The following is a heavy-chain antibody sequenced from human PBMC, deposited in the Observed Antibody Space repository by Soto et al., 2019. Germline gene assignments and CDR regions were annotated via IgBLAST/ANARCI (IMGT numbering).Heavy chain of an antibody. J-gene: IGHJ6*02. V-gene: IGHV4-31*03. D-gene: IGHD6-19*01. CDR3: ARGGSAWLFGMDV. CDR2: IYDTGNT. CDR1: GGSISGGGYY. Sequence: PSETLSLTCTVSGGSISGGGYYWSWIRQHPGKGLEWIGYIYDTGNTYFNPSLKSRLDISIDTSNNQFSVRLSSVTAADTAIYYCARGGSAWLFGMDVWGQGTTVTVSS.